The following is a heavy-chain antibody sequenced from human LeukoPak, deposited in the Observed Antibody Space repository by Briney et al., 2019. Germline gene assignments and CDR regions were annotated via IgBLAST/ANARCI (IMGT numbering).Heavy chain of an antibody. CDR2: ISYDGSNK. D-gene: IGHD1-26*01. CDR3: ARVVNSGSYCEPLDY. V-gene: IGHV3-30*04. Sequence: GGSLRLSCAASGFTFSSYAMHWVRQAPGKGLEWVALISYDGSNKYYTHSVKGRFTISRDNSKDTLYLQMNSLRAEDTAMYYCARVVNSGSYCEPLDYWGQGTLVTVSS. J-gene: IGHJ4*02. CDR1: GFTFSSYA.